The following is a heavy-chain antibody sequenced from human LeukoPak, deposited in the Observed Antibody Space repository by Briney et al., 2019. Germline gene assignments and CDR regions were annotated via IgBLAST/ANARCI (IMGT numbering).Heavy chain of an antibody. CDR1: GFTFSSYW. Sequence: GGSLRLSCVASGFTFSSYWMHWVRQAPGKGLVWVSRINADGGSTYYADSVKGRFTISRDNSKNTLYLQMNSLRAEDTAVYYCAKDTTRQWLDLYYYYGMDVWGQGTTVTVSS. CDR2: INADGGST. J-gene: IGHJ6*02. V-gene: IGHV3-74*01. CDR3: AKDTTRQWLDLYYYYGMDV. D-gene: IGHD6-19*01.